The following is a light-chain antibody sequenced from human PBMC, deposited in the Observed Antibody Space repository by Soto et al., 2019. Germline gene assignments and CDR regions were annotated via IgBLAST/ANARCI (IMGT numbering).Light chain of an antibody. CDR1: QSISSW. CDR3: HQYNSYPWT. J-gene: IGKJ1*01. V-gene: IGKV1-5*03. CDR2: KAS. Sequence: DIQMTQSPSTLSASVGDRVTITCRASQSISSWLAWYQQKPGKAPKLLIYKASSLESGVPSRFSGSGSGTEFTLTISSLQTDDFATDYCHQYNSYPWTFGQGTKVEIK.